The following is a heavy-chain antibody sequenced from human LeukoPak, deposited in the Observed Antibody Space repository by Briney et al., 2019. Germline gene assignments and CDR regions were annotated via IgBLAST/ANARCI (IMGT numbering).Heavy chain of an antibody. CDR2: INPNSGGT. J-gene: IGHJ6*02. V-gene: IGHV1-2*02. D-gene: IGHD3-3*01. CDR3: ARTITYYDFWSGYSFTDYYYGMDV. Sequence: ASVKVSCKASGYTFTGYYMHWVRQAPGQGLEWMGWINPNSGGTNYAQKFQGRVTMTRDTSISTAYMELSRLRSEDTAVYYCARTITYYDFWSGYSFTDYYYGMDVWGQGTTVTVSS. CDR1: GYTFTGYY.